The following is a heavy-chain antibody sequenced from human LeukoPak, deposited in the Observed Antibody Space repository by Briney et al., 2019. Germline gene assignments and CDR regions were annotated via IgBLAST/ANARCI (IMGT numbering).Heavy chain of an antibody. J-gene: IGHJ5*02. CDR2: INPNSGGT. Sequence: ASVKVSYKASGYTFTGYYMHWVRQAPGQGLEWMGWINPNSGGTNYAQKFQGRVTMTRDTSISTAYMELSRLRSDDTAVYYCARDLVYLGQLSWFDPWGQGTLVTVSS. CDR1: GYTFTGYY. CDR3: ARDLVYLGQLSWFDP. V-gene: IGHV1-2*02. D-gene: IGHD2-8*01.